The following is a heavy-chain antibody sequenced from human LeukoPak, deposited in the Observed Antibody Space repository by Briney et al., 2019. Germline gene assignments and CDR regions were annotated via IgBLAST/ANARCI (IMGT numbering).Heavy chain of an antibody. CDR1: GFTFNSYA. J-gene: IGHJ3*02. Sequence: GRSLRLSCAASGFTFNSYAMHWVRQAPGKGLEWVAVMSYDGNNRYYTDSVKGRFTISRDNSKNTVYLQMNSLRAEDTAVYYCAKERVRGVIFDAFDIWGQGTMVTVSS. CDR2: MSYDGNNR. D-gene: IGHD3-10*01. V-gene: IGHV3-30*18. CDR3: AKERVRGVIFDAFDI.